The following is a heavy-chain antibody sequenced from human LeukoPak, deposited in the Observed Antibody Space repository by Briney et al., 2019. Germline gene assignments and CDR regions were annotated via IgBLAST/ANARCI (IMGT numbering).Heavy chain of an antibody. Sequence: HPGGSLRLSCEASGFTFSSYGMSWVRQAPGKGLEWVSAISGSGGSTYYADSVEGRFTISRDNSKNTLYLQINSLRAEDTAVYYCARDQSSGSYSGYFLDYWGQGTLVTVSS. V-gene: IGHV3-23*01. CDR1: GFTFSSYG. D-gene: IGHD3-22*01. CDR2: ISGSGGST. CDR3: ARDQSSGSYSGYFLDY. J-gene: IGHJ4*02.